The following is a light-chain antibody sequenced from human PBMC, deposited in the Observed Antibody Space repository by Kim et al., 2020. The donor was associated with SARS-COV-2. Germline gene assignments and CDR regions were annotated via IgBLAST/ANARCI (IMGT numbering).Light chain of an antibody. CDR1: QNINSKY. V-gene: IGKV3-20*01. CDR2: GAS. Sequence: PGGRATLSFRASQNINSKYLAWYQQKPGQAPRLLMYGASGRSTGIPDRFSGVRSGTDFTLIISRLEPDDCAGYYSQQYGGSGRCTLGQGTK. CDR3: QQYGGSGRCT. J-gene: IGKJ2*02.